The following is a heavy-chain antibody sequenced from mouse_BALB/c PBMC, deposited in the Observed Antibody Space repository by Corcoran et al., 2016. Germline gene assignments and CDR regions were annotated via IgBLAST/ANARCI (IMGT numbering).Heavy chain of an antibody. CDR3: ARAPLHYYAMDY. D-gene: IGHD6-1*01. J-gene: IGHJ4*01. Sequence: QIQLVQSGTELKKPGETVKISCKDSGYTFTNYGMNWVKQAPGKGLKWMGWINTDTGEPTYADDFKGRFAFSLATSSSTAYLQINNLKNEDTAPYFCARAPLHYYAMDYWGQGTAVTASS. CDR2: INTDTGEP. CDR1: GYTFTNYG. V-gene: IGHV9-3-1*01.